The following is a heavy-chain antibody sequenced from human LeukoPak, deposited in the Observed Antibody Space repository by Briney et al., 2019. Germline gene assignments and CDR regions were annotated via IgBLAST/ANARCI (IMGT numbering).Heavy chain of an antibody. CDR2: VYYSGST. J-gene: IGHJ4*02. CDR3: ARDSEVYFDY. D-gene: IGHD3-10*01. Sequence: SGTLSLTCSVSGGSISSSGFYWDWLRQPPGKGLEWLGNVYYSGSTLYNPSLKSRLTISVDTSKNQFSLKLSSVTAADTAVYYCARDSEVYFDYWGQGTLVTVSS. CDR1: GGSISSSGFY. V-gene: IGHV4-39*07.